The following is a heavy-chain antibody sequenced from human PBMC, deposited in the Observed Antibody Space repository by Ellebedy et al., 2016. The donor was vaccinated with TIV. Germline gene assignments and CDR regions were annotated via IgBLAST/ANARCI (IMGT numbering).Heavy chain of an antibody. V-gene: IGHV3-23*01. D-gene: IGHD6-13*01. CDR2: ISRSGGST. CDR3: ANVYSSTWADS. Sequence: PGGSLRLSCAASGFTFTNCWMSWVRQAPGQGLQWVSAISRSGGSTYYAGSVKGRFTISRDNSKDTLYLQMNSLRAEDTAVYYCANVYSSTWADSWGQGTLVTVSS. J-gene: IGHJ4*02. CDR1: GFTFTNCW.